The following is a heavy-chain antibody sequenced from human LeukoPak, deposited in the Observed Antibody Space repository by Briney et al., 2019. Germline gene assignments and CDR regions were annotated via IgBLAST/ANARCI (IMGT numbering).Heavy chain of an antibody. V-gene: IGHV4-4*07. CDR3: ARGGNDFWSGYHRYFDY. Sequence: SETLSLTCTVSGGSISSYYWSWIRQPAGKGLEWIGRIYTSGSTNYNPSLKSRVTMSVDTSKSQFSLKLSSVTAADTAVYYCARGGNDFWSGYHRYFDYWGQGTLVTVSS. CDR2: IYTSGST. D-gene: IGHD3-3*01. J-gene: IGHJ4*02. CDR1: GGSISSYY.